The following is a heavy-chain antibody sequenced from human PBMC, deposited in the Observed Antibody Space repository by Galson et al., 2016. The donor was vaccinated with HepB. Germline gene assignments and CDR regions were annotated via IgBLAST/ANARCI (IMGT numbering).Heavy chain of an antibody. Sequence: ETLSLTCTVSGYSISVSYYWGWIRQSPGKGLEWIGNMYHSGSTHYNPSLKTRVTISMDTSKNQFSLKLSSVTAADTAISYCARVMMVAGMFDSWGQGTLVTVSS. D-gene: IGHD6-19*01. J-gene: IGHJ4*02. CDR3: ARVMMVAGMFDS. CDR1: GYSISVSYY. CDR2: MYHSGST. V-gene: IGHV4-38-2*02.